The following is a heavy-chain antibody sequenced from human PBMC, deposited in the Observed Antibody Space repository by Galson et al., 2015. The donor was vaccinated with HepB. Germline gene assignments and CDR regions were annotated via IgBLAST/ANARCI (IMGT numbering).Heavy chain of an antibody. CDR3: ARGSSGVFGVVITHDAFDI. Sequence: SETLSLTCAVSGGSISSSHWWSWVRQPPGKGLEWIGEIYYSGSTNYNPSLKSRVSISVDKSKNQFSLKLSSVTAADTAVYYCARGSSGVFGVVITHDAFDIGGQGTMVTVSS. CDR1: GGSISSSHW. CDR2: IYYSGST. J-gene: IGHJ3*02. V-gene: IGHV4-4*02. D-gene: IGHD3-3*01.